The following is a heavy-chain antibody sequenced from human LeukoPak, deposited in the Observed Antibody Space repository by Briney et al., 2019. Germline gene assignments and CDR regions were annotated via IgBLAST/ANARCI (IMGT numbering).Heavy chain of an antibody. CDR1: GFTFSSYG. J-gene: IGHJ5*02. Sequence: PGGSLRLSCAASGFTFSSYGRHWVRQAPGKGLEWVAFIRYDGSNKYYADSVKGRFTISRDNSKNTLYLQMNSLRAEDTAVYYCARGEDSSGYRNWFDPWGQGTLVTVSS. CDR2: IRYDGSNK. D-gene: IGHD3-22*01. CDR3: ARGEDSSGYRNWFDP. V-gene: IGHV3-30*02.